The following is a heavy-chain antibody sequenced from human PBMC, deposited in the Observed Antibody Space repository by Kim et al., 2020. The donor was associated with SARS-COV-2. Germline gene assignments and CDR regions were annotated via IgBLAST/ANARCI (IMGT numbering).Heavy chain of an antibody. CDR2: IYYSGST. J-gene: IGHJ4*02. Sequence: SETLSLTCTVSGGSISSYYWSWIRQPPGKGLEWIGYIYYSGSTNYNPSLKSRVTISVDTSKNQFSLKLSSVTAADTAVYYCARLRKVLFDYWGQGTLVTV. CDR3: ARLRKVLFDY. V-gene: IGHV4-59*08. CDR1: GGSISSYY. D-gene: IGHD3-10*01.